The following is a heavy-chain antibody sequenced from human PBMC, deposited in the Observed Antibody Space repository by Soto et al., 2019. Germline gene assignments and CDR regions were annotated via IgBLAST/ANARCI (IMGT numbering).Heavy chain of an antibody. V-gene: IGHV4-4*07. CDR1: GGSISSYY. D-gene: IGHD2-2*01. CDR3: ARRVVPSRGHRWFDS. J-gene: IGHJ5*01. CDR2: IYISGSI. Sequence: LCEPLSLTCTVSGGSISSYYWSWIRQPAGKGLEWIGRIYISGSINYNPSLKSRVTMSVDTSKNQFSLKLTSVTAADTAVYYCARRVVPSRGHRWFDSWGQGTLVIVYS.